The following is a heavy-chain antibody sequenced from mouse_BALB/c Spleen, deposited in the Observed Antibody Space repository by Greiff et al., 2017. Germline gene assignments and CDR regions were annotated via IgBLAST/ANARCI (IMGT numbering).Heavy chain of an antibody. CDR2: ILPGSGST. D-gene: IGHD2-1*01. V-gene: IGHV1-9*01. CDR1: GYTFSSYW. CDR3: ARGGKSSFYAMDY. J-gene: IGHJ4*01. Sequence: VQLQQSGAELMKPGASVKISCKATGYTFSSYWIEWVKQRPGHGLEWIGEILPGSGSTNYNEKFKGKATFTADTSSNTAYMQLSSLTSEDSAVYYCARGGKSSFYAMDYWGQGTSVTVSS.